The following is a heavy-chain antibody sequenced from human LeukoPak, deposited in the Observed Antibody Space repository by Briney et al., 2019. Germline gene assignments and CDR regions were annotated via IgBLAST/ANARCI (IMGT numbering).Heavy chain of an antibody. CDR2: IYTSGST. D-gene: IGHD3-9*01. V-gene: IGHV4-4*07. Sequence: PSGTLSLTCTVSGGSISSYYWSWIRQPAGKGLEWIGRIYTSGSTNYNPSLKSRVTMSVDTSKNKFSLKLSSVTAADTAVYYCARVTYFDWLQFSFDYWGQGTLVTVSS. CDR3: ARVTYFDWLQFSFDY. CDR1: GGSISSYY. J-gene: IGHJ4*02.